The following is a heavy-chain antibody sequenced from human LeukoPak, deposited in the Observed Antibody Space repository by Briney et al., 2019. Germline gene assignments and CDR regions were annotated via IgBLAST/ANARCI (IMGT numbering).Heavy chain of an antibody. J-gene: IGHJ3*02. V-gene: IGHV3-11*04. CDR2: ITSGGSAI. CDR1: GFTFSDYY. D-gene: IGHD1-26*01. CDR3: ARDILGATGVGAFDM. Sequence: GGSLRLSCAASGFTFSDYYMSWIRQAPGQGLQWVSYITSGGSAIYGADSVKGRFTISRDNAKNSLYLQMNSLRAEDTAVYYCARDILGATGVGAFDMWGQGTMVTVSS.